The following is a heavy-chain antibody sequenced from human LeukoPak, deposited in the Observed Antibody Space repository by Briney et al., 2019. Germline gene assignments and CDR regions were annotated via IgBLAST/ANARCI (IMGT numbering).Heavy chain of an antibody. V-gene: IGHV1-18*01. CDR2: ISAFSGNI. CDR3: ARSPPSTGYDRFDT. CDR1: GYMFHIYG. D-gene: IGHD5-12*01. J-gene: IGHJ4*02. Sequence: ASVKVSCKASGYMFHIYGISWVRQAPGQGLEWMGWISAFSGNINYARNFQDRVTMTTDTSTSTAYMELTSLRSDDTAVYYCARSPPSTGYDRFDTWGQGTLVAVSA.